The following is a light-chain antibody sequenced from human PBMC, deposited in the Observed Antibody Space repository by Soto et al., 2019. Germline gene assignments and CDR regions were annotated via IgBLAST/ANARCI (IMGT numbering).Light chain of an antibody. CDR3: SSFVGSNIFV. Sequence: QSVLTQPASASGSPGQSVTISCTGTLSDVGRYNYVSWYQLHPGKVPKLLIYEVTKRPSGIPDRFSGSKSGNTASLTVSGLQAQAEADYYCSSFVGSNIFVFGSGTNVTV. CDR2: EVT. J-gene: IGLJ1*01. CDR1: LSDVGRYNY. V-gene: IGLV2-8*01.